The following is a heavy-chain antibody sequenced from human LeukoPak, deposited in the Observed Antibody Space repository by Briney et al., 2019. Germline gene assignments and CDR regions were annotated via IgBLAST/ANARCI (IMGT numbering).Heavy chain of an antibody. V-gene: IGHV3-7*01. CDR3: AEGGYSGSSGDFDY. J-gene: IGHJ4*02. D-gene: IGHD1-26*01. CDR1: GFSFSSFW. Sequence: GGSLRLSCAVSGFSFSSFWMSWVRQAPGKGLEWVANIKQDGSEKYYVDSVEGRFTISRDNAKNSLYLQMNSLRAEDTAVYYCAEGGYSGSSGDFDYWGQGTLVTVSS. CDR2: IKQDGSEK.